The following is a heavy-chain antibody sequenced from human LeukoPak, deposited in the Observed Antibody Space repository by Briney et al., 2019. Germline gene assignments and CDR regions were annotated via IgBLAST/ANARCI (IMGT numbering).Heavy chain of an antibody. CDR3: ARGSDTAMVPLSY. J-gene: IGHJ4*02. D-gene: IGHD5-18*01. Sequence: GGSLRLSCAASGFTFSDYYMSWIRQAPGKGLEWVSYISSSGSTIYYADSVKGRFTISRDNAKNSLYLQMNRLRAEDTAVYYCARGSDTAMVPLSYWGQGTLVTVSS. CDR2: ISSSGSTI. V-gene: IGHV3-11*01. CDR1: GFTFSDYY.